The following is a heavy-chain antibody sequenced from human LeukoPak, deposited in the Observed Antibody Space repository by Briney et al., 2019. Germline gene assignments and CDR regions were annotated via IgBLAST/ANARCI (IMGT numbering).Heavy chain of an antibody. CDR1: GGSISSGGYY. J-gene: IGHJ4*02. D-gene: IGHD4-17*01. CDR3: ARSGTVTTWNY. V-gene: IGHV4-31*03. CDR2: IYYSGTT. Sequence: SETLSLTCTVSGGSISSGGYYWSWIRQHPGKGLEWIGCIYYSGTTYYHPSLTSRVAISVDTSKNQFTLKLSSVTAADTAVYYCARSGTVTTWNYWGQGTLVTVSS.